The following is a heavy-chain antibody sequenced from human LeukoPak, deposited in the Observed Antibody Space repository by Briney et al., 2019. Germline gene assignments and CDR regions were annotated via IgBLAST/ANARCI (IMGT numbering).Heavy chain of an antibody. CDR2: IYTSGST. J-gene: IGHJ5*02. CDR3: ARVPLPAAIGWFDP. V-gene: IGHV4-4*07. CDR1: GGSISSYY. D-gene: IGHD2-2*01. Sequence: SSETLSLTCTVSGGSISSYYWSWIRQPAGKGLEWIGHIYTSGSTNYNPSLKSRVTMSVDTSKNQFSLKLSSVTAADTAVYYCARVPLPAAIGWFDPWGQGTLVTVSS.